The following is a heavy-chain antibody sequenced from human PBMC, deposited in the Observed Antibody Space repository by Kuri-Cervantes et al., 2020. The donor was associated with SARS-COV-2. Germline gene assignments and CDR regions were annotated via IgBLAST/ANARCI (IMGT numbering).Heavy chain of an antibody. CDR1: GGSISSGGYS. D-gene: IGHD4-17*01. V-gene: IGHV4-30-2*01. CDR3: ARGTIGFGDDYFDY. CDR2: IYHSGST. J-gene: IGHJ4*02. Sequence: LRLSCAVSGGSISSGGYSWSWIRQPPGKGLEWIGYIYHSGSTYYNPSLKSRVTISVDRSKSQFSLKVSSVTAADTAVYYCARGTIGFGDDYFDYWSQGTLVTVSS.